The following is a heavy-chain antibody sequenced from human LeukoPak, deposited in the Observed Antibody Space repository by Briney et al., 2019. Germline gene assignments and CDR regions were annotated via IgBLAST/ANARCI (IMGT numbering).Heavy chain of an antibody. CDR1: GGSVSSGSYY. CDR3: AREGSGSSWYYTAYYFDY. V-gene: IGHV4-61*01. J-gene: IGHJ4*02. CDR2: IYCSGST. D-gene: IGHD6-13*01. Sequence: SETLSLTCTVSGGSVSSGSYYWGWIRQPPGKGLEWIGYIYCSGSTNYNPSLKSRVTISVDTSKNQFSLKLSSVTAADTAVYYCAREGSGSSWYYTAYYFDYWGQGTLVTVSS.